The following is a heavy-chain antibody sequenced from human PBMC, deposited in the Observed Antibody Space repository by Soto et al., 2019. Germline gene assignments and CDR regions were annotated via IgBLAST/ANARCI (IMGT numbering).Heavy chain of an antibody. CDR3: AKNGQPPYYYYGLDV. J-gene: IGHJ6*02. D-gene: IGHD2-8*01. CDR1: GYTFTRYG. CDR2: ISGYNGDT. Sequence: QGQLVQSGGEVKKPGASVKVSCKASGYTFTRYGISWVRQAPGQGLEWMGWISGYNGDTKFAQKFQDRVTXTLXTSXXTAYMELRSLTSDDTAVYYCAKNGQPPYYYYGLDVWGQGTTVTVSS. V-gene: IGHV1-18*01.